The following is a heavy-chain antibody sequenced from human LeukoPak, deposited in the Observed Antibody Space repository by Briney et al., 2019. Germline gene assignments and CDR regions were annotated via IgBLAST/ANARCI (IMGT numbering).Heavy chain of an antibody. J-gene: IGHJ4*02. Sequence: SETLSLTCAVSGYSISSGYYWSWIRQPPGKGLEWIGSIYHTGNTYYNPSLTSLMSRVTISVDTSKNQFSLKLSSVTAADTAVYYCARGTHVGGSGWYGWGQGTLVTVSS. CDR2: IYHTGNT. CDR3: ARGTHVGGSGWYG. D-gene: IGHD6-19*01. CDR1: GYSISSGYY. V-gene: IGHV4-38-2*01.